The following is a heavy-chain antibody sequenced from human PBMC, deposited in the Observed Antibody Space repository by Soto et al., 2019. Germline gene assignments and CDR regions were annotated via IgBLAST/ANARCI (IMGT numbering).Heavy chain of an antibody. V-gene: IGHV1-69*06. CDR2: IIPIFGTA. CDR1: GGTFSSYA. CDR3: ARGGIAVAGMMGYFDY. Sequence: QVQLVQSGAEVKKPGSSVKVSCKAAGGTFSSYAISWVRQAPGQGLEWMGGIIPIFGTANYAQKFQGRVTITADKSTSTAYMELSSLRSEDTAVYYCARGGIAVAGMMGYFDYWGQGTLVTVSS. D-gene: IGHD6-19*01. J-gene: IGHJ4*02.